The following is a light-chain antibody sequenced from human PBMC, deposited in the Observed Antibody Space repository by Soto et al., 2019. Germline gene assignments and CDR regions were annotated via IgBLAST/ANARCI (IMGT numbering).Light chain of an antibody. J-gene: IGKJ2*01. CDR3: QQYGSSPPNT. Sequence: EIVLTQSPGSLSLSPGERATLSCRASQTIGSDYLAWYQQKPGQAPRLLIYGASSRATGIPDRFSGSGSGTDFTLPITRMEPEDFAVYYCQQYGSSPPNTFGQGTKLEIK. V-gene: IGKV3-20*01. CDR2: GAS. CDR1: QTIGSDY.